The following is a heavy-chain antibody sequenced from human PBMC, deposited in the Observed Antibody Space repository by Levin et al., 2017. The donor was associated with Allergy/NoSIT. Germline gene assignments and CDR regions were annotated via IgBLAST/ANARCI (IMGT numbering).Heavy chain of an antibody. J-gene: IGHJ4*02. V-gene: IGHV3-15*01. Sequence: GGSLRLSCAASGFTFSNAWMSWVRQAPGKGLEWLGRIQSRTDGGTTDYAAPVKGRFTISREDSKNTWYLQMNSLQAEDPAVYYFTTHRYLGTSSYYYARRRSYSSFDYWGQSTLLTLSS. D-gene: IGHD3-22*01. CDR3: TTHRYLGTSSYYYARRRSYSSFDY. CDR2: IQSRTDGGTT. CDR1: GFTFSNAW.